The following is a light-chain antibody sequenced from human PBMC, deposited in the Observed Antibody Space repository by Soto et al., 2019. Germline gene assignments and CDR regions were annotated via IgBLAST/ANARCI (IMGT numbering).Light chain of an antibody. Sequence: DIEMTQSPSSLSASVGDRVTITCRTRQTINNYLNWYQQKPGEAPKLLIYASSTLHSGVSSRFSGSGSGTDFTLTISSLQPDDFATYYCQQYNTFWTFGPGTKVDIK. CDR2: ASS. J-gene: IGKJ1*01. V-gene: IGKV1-39*01. CDR1: QTINNY. CDR3: QQYNTFWT.